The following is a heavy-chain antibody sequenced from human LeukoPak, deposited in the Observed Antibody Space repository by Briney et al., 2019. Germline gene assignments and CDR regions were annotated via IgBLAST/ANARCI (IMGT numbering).Heavy chain of an antibody. CDR2: IKQDGSEK. J-gene: IGHJ4*02. Sequence: GGSLRLSCAASGFTFSSYWMSWVRQAPGKGLEWVANIKQDGSEKHYVDSVKGRFTISRDNAKNSLYLQMNSLRAEDTAVYYCAREVGGQWLVFDYWGQGTLVTVSS. CDR3: AREVGGQWLVFDY. V-gene: IGHV3-7*03. CDR1: GFTFSSYW. D-gene: IGHD6-19*01.